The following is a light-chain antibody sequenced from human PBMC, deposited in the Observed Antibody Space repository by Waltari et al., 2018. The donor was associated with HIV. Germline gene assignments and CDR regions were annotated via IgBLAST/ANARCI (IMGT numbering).Light chain of an antibody. CDR2: TAT. Sequence: DIQMTQSPSSLSASIGDSVNITCRASQNINNYLNWYQQKPGQAPKILIYTATTLHIGVPSRFSGSGSGTEFTLSITNLQPGDFALYFCQQSYYSPTFGPGTTVDIK. J-gene: IGKJ3*01. CDR3: QQSYYSPT. CDR1: QNINNY. V-gene: IGKV1-39*01.